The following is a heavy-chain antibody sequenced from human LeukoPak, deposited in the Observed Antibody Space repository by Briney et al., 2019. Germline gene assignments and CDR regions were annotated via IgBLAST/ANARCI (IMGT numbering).Heavy chain of an antibody. V-gene: IGHV4-39*01. CDR2: IYYSGST. Sequence: PSETLSLTCTVSGVSISSSSYYWGWIRQPPGKGLEWIGSIYYSGSTYYNPSLKSRVTISVDTSKNQFSLKLSSVTAADTAVYYCATPGYYDSSGYYVAEYFQHWGQGTLVTVSS. CDR1: GVSISSSSYY. D-gene: IGHD3-22*01. J-gene: IGHJ1*01. CDR3: ATPGYYDSSGYYVAEYFQH.